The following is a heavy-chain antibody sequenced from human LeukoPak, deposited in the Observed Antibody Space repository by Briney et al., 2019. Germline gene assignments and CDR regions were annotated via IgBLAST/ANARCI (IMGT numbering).Heavy chain of an antibody. V-gene: IGHV4-59*08. Sequence: MPSETLSLTCTVSGGSISSYYWSWIRQPPGKGLEWIGYIYYSGSTNYNPSLKSRVTISVDTSKNQFSLKLSSVTAADTAVYYCVRVVVAATFDYWGQGTLVTVSS. CDR2: IYYSGST. J-gene: IGHJ4*02. CDR3: VRVVVAATFDY. D-gene: IGHD2-15*01. CDR1: GGSISSYY.